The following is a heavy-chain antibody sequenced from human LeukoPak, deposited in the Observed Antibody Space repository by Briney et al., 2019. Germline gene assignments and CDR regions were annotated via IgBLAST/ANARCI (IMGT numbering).Heavy chain of an antibody. J-gene: IGHJ4*02. V-gene: IGHV4-4*02. Sequence: SGTLSLTCAVSGGSISSSNWWSWVRQPPGKGLEWIGEIYHSGSTNYNPSLKSRVTISVDKSKNQFSLKLSSVTAADTAVYYCARSRGRVRGVMGNHFDYWGQGTLVTVSS. CDR3: ARSRGRVRGVMGNHFDY. CDR2: IYHSGST. D-gene: IGHD3-10*01. CDR1: GGSISSSNW.